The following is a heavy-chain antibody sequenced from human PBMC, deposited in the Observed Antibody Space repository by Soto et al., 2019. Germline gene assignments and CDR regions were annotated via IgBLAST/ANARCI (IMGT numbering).Heavy chain of an antibody. D-gene: IGHD3-16*01. CDR3: ARGRTWGARDFDY. J-gene: IGHJ4*02. CDR1: GYTFNTYG. V-gene: IGHV1-18*01. CDR2: ISAYNGHT. Sequence: ASVKVSCKASGYTFNTYGVSWVRQAPGQGLEWMGWISAYNGHTDYAQKFQGRVTMTTDTPTNTISMELRGLRSDDTAVYYCARGRTWGARDFDYWGQGTLVTVSS.